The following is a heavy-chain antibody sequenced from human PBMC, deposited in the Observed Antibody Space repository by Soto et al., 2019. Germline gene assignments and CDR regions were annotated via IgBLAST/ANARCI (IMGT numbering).Heavy chain of an antibody. D-gene: IGHD3-22*01. J-gene: IGHJ4*02. CDR2: IYYSGST. CDR3: ARGNYDSSGYPTDYFDY. CDR1: GGSISSGGYY. V-gene: IGHV4-31*03. Sequence: SETLSLTCTVSGGSISSGGYYWSWIRQHPGKGLEWIGYIYYSGSTYYNPSLKSRVTISVDTSKNQFSLKLSSVTAADTAVYYCARGNYDSSGYPTDYFDYWGQGTLVTVSS.